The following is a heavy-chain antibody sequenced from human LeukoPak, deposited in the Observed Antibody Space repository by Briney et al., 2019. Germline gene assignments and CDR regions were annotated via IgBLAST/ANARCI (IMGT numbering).Heavy chain of an antibody. D-gene: IGHD3-10*01. CDR1: GFTFSSYS. CDR3: AKRLSGSGSYPPGFDY. CDR2: ISSSSSYI. V-gene: IGHV3-21*04. J-gene: IGHJ4*02. Sequence: GGSLRLSCAASGFTFSSYSMNWVRQAPGKGLEWVSSISSSSSYIYYADSVKGRFTISRDNSKNTLYLQMNSLRAEDTAVYYCAKRLSGSGSYPPGFDYWGQGTLVTVSS.